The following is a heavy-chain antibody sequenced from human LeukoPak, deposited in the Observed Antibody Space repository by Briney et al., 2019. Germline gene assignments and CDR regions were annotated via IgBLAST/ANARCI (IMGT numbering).Heavy chain of an antibody. Sequence: SETLSLTCTVSGGSISTYYWSWIRQPPGKGLKWIGDIYYSGSTNYNPSLKSRVTISVDTSKNQFSLRLNSVTAADTAVYYCARGVSSSWYPIDYWGQGTLVTVSS. J-gene: IGHJ4*02. V-gene: IGHV4-59*01. CDR1: GGSISTYY. CDR2: IYYSGST. D-gene: IGHD6-13*01. CDR3: ARGVSSSWYPIDY.